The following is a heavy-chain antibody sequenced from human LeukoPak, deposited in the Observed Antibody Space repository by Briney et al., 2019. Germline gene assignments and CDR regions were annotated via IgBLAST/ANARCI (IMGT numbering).Heavy chain of an antibody. J-gene: IGHJ4*02. CDR1: GFTFSSYG. CDR2: ISYDGSDK. D-gene: IGHD5-18*01. V-gene: IGHV3-30*18. Sequence: GGSLRLSCAASGFTFSSYGMHWVRQALGKGLEWVAVISYDGSDKYYADSVKGRFTISRDNSKNTLYLQMNSLRAEDTAVYYCAKVRLPDTAMVIYYFDYWGQGTLVTVSS. CDR3: AKVRLPDTAMVIYYFDY.